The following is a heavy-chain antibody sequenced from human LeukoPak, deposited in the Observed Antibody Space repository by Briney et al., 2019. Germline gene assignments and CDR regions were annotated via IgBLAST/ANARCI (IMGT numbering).Heavy chain of an antibody. D-gene: IGHD3-10*01. CDR1: GFTFSSYA. J-gene: IGHJ4*02. V-gene: IGHV3-23*01. Sequence: GGSLRLSCAASGFTFSSYAMNWVRQAPGKGLEWVSSISGSGSSTYYADSVKGRFTISRDNSKDSLYLQMNSLRAEDTAVYYCAKKESITMARGVISPYFDYWGQGTLVTVSS. CDR3: AKKESITMARGVISPYFDY. CDR2: ISGSGSST.